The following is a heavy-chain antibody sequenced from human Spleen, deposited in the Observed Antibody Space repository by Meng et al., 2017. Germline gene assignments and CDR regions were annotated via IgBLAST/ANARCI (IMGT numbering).Heavy chain of an antibody. V-gene: IGHV1-69*02. Sequence: SVQVSCKASGDSSSSNTVNWVRQAPGQGLEWMGRIIPILGIPNYAQKFQGRVAITADESTTTTYMDLSSLTSDDTAVYYCARAPYSTGGLGAFDIWGQGTMVTVSS. CDR3: ARAPYSTGGLGAFDI. CDR1: GDSSSSNT. D-gene: IGHD4-11*01. J-gene: IGHJ3*02. CDR2: IIPILGIP.